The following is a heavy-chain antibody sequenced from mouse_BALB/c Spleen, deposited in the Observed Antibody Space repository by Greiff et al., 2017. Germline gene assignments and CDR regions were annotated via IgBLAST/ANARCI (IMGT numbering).Heavy chain of an antibody. CDR3: VRDHYYGSSFFAY. J-gene: IGHJ3*01. V-gene: IGHV2-9-2*01. CDR1: GFSLTSYD. Sequence: VQGVESGPGLVAPSQSLSITCTVSGFSLTSYDISWIRQPPGKGLEWLGVIWTGGGTNYNSAFMSRLSISKDNSKSQVFLKMNSLQTDDTAIYYCVRDHYYGSSFFAYWGQGTLVTVSA. D-gene: IGHD1-1*01. CDR2: IWTGGGT.